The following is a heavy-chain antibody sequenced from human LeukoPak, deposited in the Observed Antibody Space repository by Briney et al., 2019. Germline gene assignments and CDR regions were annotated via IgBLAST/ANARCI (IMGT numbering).Heavy chain of an antibody. Sequence: TSETLSLTCTVSGYSISSGYYWGWIRQPPGKGLEWIGSIYHSGSTYYNPSLKSRVTISVDTSKNQFSLKLSSVTAADTAVYYCARTRIAAADSDFDYWGQGTLVTVSS. D-gene: IGHD6-13*01. V-gene: IGHV4-38-2*02. CDR2: IYHSGST. CDR3: ARTRIAAADSDFDY. J-gene: IGHJ4*02. CDR1: GYSISSGYY.